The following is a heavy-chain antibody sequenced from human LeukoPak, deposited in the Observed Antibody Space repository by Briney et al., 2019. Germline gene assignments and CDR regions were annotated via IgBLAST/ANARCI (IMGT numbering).Heavy chain of an antibody. CDR2: IYSGDTT. CDR1: GFAVSTNY. CDR3: ARHGCGSYFDY. D-gene: IGHD3-10*01. Sequence: EGSLRLSCAASGFAVSTNYMSWVRQAPGKGLEWVSVIYSGDTTYYADSVKGRFTISRDNSRTTVFLHMNSLRAEDTAVYYCARHGCGSYFDYWGQGALVTVSS. J-gene: IGHJ4*02. V-gene: IGHV3-53*01.